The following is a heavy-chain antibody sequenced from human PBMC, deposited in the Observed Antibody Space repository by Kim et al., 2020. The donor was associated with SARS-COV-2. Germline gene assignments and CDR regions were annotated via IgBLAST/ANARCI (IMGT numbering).Heavy chain of an antibody. J-gene: IGHJ6*02. CDR1: GYSFTSYW. CDR2: IYPGDSDT. CDR3: ARQPSDSSSWYGYYYYYYGMDV. D-gene: IGHD6-13*01. V-gene: IGHV5-51*01. Sequence: GESLKISCKGSGYSFTSYWIGWVRQMPGKGLEWMGIIYPGDSDTRYSPSFQGQVTISADKSISTAYLQWSSLKASDTAMYYCARQPSDSSSWYGYYYYYYGMDVWGQGTTVTVSS.